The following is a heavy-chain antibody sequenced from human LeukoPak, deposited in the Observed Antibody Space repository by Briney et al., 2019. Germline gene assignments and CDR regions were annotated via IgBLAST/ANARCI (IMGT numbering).Heavy chain of an antibody. V-gene: IGHV3-48*01. Sequence: GGSLRLSCAASGFTFSSYSMNWVRQAPGKGLEWVSYISSSSSTIYYADSVKGRFTISRDNAKNSLYLQMNSLRAEDTAVYYCARTAYCGGDCGEGFDYWGQGTLVTVSS. CDR1: GFTFSSYS. CDR3: ARTAYCGGDCGEGFDY. CDR2: ISSSSSTI. D-gene: IGHD2-21*02. J-gene: IGHJ4*02.